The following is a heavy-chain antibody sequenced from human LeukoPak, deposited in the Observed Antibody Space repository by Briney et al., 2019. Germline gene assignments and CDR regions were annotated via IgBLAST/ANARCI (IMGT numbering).Heavy chain of an antibody. CDR1: GGSISSGDYY. Sequence: SETLSLTCTVTGGSISSGDYYWSWIRQPPGKGLEWIGYIYYSGSAYYNPSLKSRVSILIDTSKNQFSLNLDSVTAADTAVYYCARPYPAIAAAGTGAFDIWGQGTMVTVSS. D-gene: IGHD6-13*01. CDR2: IYYSGSA. V-gene: IGHV4-30-4*01. J-gene: IGHJ3*02. CDR3: ARPYPAIAAAGTGAFDI.